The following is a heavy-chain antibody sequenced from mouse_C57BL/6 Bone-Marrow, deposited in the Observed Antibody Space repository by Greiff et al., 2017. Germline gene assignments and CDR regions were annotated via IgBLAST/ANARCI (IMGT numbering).Heavy chain of an antibody. CDR2: INPGSGGT. J-gene: IGHJ3*01. Sequence: VKLVESGAELVRPGTSVKVSCKASGYAFTNYLIERVKQRPGPGLEWIGVINPGSGGTNYNEKFKGKATISADKSSSTAYMQLLSLTSEDSAVYFCARSGTNGNHFAYWGKGTLVTVSA. V-gene: IGHV1-54*01. CDR3: ARSGTNGNHFAY. D-gene: IGHD2-1*01. CDR1: GYAFTNYL.